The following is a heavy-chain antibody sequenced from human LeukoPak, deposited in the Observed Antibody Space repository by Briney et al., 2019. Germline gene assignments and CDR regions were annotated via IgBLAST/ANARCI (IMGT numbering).Heavy chain of an antibody. CDR1: GYTFTSYY. V-gene: IGHV1-46*01. D-gene: IGHD3-22*01. J-gene: IGHJ4*02. CDR3: ARFPTRRDDSSGYYSTDY. Sequence: ASVKVSFKASGYTFTSYYMHWVRQAPGQGLEWMGIINPSGCSTSYAQKFQGRVTMARDTSTSTVYMRLSSLRSEDTAVYYCARFPTRRDDSSGYYSTDYWGQGTLVTVSS. CDR2: INPSGCST.